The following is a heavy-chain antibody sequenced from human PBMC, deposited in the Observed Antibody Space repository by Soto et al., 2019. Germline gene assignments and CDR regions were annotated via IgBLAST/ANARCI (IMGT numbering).Heavy chain of an antibody. CDR2: IHSDGSTT. J-gene: IGHJ3*01. CDR3: VRGDKGGFDL. D-gene: IGHD2-21*02. Sequence: EVQLVESEGGLVQRGGSLRLSCAASGFTFNYYWMHWVRQAPGQGLVWVSHIHSDGSTTTYADSVKGRFTISRDNAKNMLYLRMNSLRAEDTAVYYCVRGDKGGFDLWGQGTTVTVSS. CDR1: GFTFNYYW. V-gene: IGHV3-74*01.